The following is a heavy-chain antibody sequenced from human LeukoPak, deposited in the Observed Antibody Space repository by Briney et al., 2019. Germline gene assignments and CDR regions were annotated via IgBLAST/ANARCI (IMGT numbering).Heavy chain of an antibody. CDR1: GYSFTSNY. D-gene: IGHD5-12*01. CDR2: INPSGGST. J-gene: IGHJ4*02. V-gene: IGHV1-46*01. CDR3: ARDLGGYDWYVRSGDFDY. Sequence: GASVKVSCKASGYSFTSNYIHWVRQAPGQGLEWMGIINPSGGSTSYAQKFQGRVTMTRDTSTSTVYMELSSLRSEDTAVYYCARDLGGYDWYVRSGDFDYWGQGTLVTVSS.